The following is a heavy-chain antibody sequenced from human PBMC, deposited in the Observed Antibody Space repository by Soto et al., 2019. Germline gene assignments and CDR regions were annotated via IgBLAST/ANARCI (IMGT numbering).Heavy chain of an antibody. V-gene: IGHV4-39*07. CDR1: GGSISSGGYY. J-gene: IGHJ5*02. CDR3: ARPYDYSSNWFDA. Sequence: PSETLSLTCTVSGGSISSGGYYWSWVRQPPGKGLEWIGEIYHSGSTNYNPSLKSRVTISVDKSKNQFSLKLSSVTAADTAVYYCARPYDYSSNWFDAWGQGTLVTVSS. CDR2: IYHSGST. D-gene: IGHD4-4*01.